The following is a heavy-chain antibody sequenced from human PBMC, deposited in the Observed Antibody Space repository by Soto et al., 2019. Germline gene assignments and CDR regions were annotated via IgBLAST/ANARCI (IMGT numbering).Heavy chain of an antibody. Sequence: SETLSLTCTVSGGSISSSSYYWGWIRQPPGKGLECIGSIYYSGSTYYNPSPKSRVTISVDTSKNQFSLKLRSVTAADTAVYFCARLGSSSVHFDYWGQGTLVTVSS. D-gene: IGHD6-6*01. V-gene: IGHV4-39*01. CDR2: IYYSGST. CDR3: ARLGSSSVHFDY. J-gene: IGHJ4*02. CDR1: GGSISSSSYY.